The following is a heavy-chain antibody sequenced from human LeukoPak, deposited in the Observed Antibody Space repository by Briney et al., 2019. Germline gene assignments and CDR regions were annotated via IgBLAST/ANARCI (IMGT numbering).Heavy chain of an antibody. D-gene: IGHD4-11*01. V-gene: IGHV1-2*02. CDR2: INPNSGGT. J-gene: IGHJ3*02. CDR1: GYTFTGYY. Sequence: GASVKVSCKASGYTFTGYYMHWVRQAPGQGLEWMGWINPNSGGTNYAQKFQGRVTMTRDTSISTAYMELSRLRSDDTAVYYCARQMGTTNDAFDIWGQGTMVTVSS. CDR3: ARQMGTTNDAFDI.